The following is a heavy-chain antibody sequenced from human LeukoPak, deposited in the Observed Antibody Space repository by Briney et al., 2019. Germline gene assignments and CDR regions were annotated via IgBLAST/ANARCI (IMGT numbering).Heavy chain of an antibody. Sequence: GGSLRLSCAASGFTFRSYWMSWVCQAPGKGLEWVANIKEVGSEKYYVDSVKGRFTISRDNAKNSLYLQMNSLRAEDTAVYYCARLVATIYGWFDPWGQGTLVTVSS. CDR2: IKEVGSEK. J-gene: IGHJ5*02. V-gene: IGHV3-7*04. CDR1: GFTFRSYW. CDR3: ARLVATIYGWFDP. D-gene: IGHD5-12*01.